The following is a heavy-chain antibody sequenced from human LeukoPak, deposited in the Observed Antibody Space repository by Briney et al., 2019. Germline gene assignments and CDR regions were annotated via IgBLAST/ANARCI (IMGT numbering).Heavy chain of an antibody. CDR1: GFTFSSYG. Sequence: GGSLRLSCATSGFTFSSYGMNWVRQAPGKGLEWVAFIRNDGRNKYYADSVKGRFTISRDNAENSLYLQMNSLRVEDTAVYYCAREHYFYHMDGWGEGTTVTVSS. CDR3: AREHYFYHMDG. V-gene: IGHV3-30*02. CDR2: IRNDGRNK. J-gene: IGHJ6*03.